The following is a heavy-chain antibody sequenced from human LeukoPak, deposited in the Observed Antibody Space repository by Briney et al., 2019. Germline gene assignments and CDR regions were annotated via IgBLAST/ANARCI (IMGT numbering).Heavy chain of an antibody. CDR2: ISGSGGST. CDR3: ANLPKRIAVAGTHDY. D-gene: IGHD6-19*01. V-gene: IGHV3-23*01. CDR1: GFTFSSYA. J-gene: IGHJ4*02. Sequence: GGSLRLSCAASGFTFSSYAMSWVRQAPGKGLEWVSAISGSGGSTYYADSVKGRFTISRDNSKNTLYLQMNSLRAEDTAVYYCANLPKRIAVAGTHDYWGQGTLVTVSS.